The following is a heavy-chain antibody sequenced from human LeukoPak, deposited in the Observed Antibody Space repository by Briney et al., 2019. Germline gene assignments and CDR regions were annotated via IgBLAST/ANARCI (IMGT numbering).Heavy chain of an antibody. V-gene: IGHV4-39*07. D-gene: IGHD3-22*01. CDR1: GGSISSSSYH. J-gene: IGHJ4*02. CDR3: AREDYYDSSGFL. Sequence: SETLSLTCTVSGGSISSSSYHWGWIRQPPGKGLEWIGSIYYSGSTYYNPSLKSRVTISVDTSKNQFSLKLSSVTAADTAVYYCAREDYYDSSGFLWGQGTLVTVSS. CDR2: IYYSGST.